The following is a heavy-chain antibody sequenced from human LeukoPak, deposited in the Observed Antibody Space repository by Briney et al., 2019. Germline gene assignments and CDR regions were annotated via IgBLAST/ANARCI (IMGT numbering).Heavy chain of an antibody. CDR2: ISAYNDNT. D-gene: IGHD6-13*01. J-gene: IGHJ4*02. CDR1: GYTFTRCG. V-gene: IGHV1-18*01. Sequence: GASVKVSCKASGYTFTRCGINWVRQAPGQGLEWMGWISAYNDNTKYAQKFQGRVTMTTDTSTSTAYMELRSLRSDDTAVYYCARDGVGGQQLVLAGYWGQGTLVTVSS. CDR3: ARDGVGGQQLVLAGY.